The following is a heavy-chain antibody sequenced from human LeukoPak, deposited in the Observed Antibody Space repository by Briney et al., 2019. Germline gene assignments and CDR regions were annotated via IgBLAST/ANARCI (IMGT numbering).Heavy chain of an antibody. CDR1: GFTFSSYS. CDR2: ISSSSSYI. J-gene: IGHJ4*02. CDR3: ARERLAYCGGDCYSGIDY. Sequence: GFLRLSCAASGFTFSSYSMNWVRQAPGKGLEWVSSISSSSSYIYYADSVKGRFTISRDNAKNSLYLQMNSLRAEDTAVYYCARERLAYCGGDCYSGIDYWGQGTLVTVSS. D-gene: IGHD2-21*02. V-gene: IGHV3-21*01.